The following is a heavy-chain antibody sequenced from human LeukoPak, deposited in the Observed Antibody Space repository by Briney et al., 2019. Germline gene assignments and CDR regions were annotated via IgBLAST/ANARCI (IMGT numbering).Heavy chain of an antibody. CDR2: IKHDGGET. CDR3: ARGLYYDSSAYFDF. V-gene: IGHV3-7*05. Sequence: PGGSLRLSCAASGFTFSTYGMNWVRQAPGKGLEWVANIKHDGGETYYVDSVKGRFTISRDNAKNSLYLQMNGLRAEDTAVYYCARGLYYDSSAYFDFWGQGSLVTVSS. CDR1: GFTFSTYG. J-gene: IGHJ4*02. D-gene: IGHD3-22*01.